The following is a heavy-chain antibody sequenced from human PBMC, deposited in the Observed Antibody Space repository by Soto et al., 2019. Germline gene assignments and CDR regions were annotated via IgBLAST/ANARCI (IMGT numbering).Heavy chain of an antibody. CDR2: ISSSSSYI. J-gene: IGHJ5*02. Sequence: GGSLRLSCAASGFTFSSYSMNWVRQAPGKGLEWVSSISSSSSYIYYADSVKGRFTISRDNAKNSLYLQMKSLRAEDTAVYYCARAILKSRPAAFDPWGQGTLVTVSS. D-gene: IGHD2-2*01. CDR3: ARAILKSRPAAFDP. V-gene: IGHV3-21*01. CDR1: GFTFSSYS.